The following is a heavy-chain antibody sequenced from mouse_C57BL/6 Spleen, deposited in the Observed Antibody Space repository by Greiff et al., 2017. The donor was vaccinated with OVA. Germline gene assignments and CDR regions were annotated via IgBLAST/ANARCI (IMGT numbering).Heavy chain of an antibody. V-gene: IGHV1-15*01. CDR1: GYTFTDYE. CDR2: IDPETGGT. Sequence: QVQLKQSGAELVRPGASVTLSCKASGYTFTDYEMHWVKQTPVHGLEWIGAIDPETGGTAYNQKFKGKAILTADKSSSTAYMELRSLTSEDSAVYYCTYYCGSSYEAWFAYWGQGTLVTVSA. J-gene: IGHJ3*01. CDR3: TYYCGSSYEAWFAY. D-gene: IGHD1-1*01.